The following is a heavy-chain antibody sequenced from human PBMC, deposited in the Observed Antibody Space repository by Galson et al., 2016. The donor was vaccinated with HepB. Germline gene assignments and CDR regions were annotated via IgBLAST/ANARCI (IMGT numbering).Heavy chain of an antibody. CDR1: GGSFSSYS. CDR3: ARVQKGVVVTWFYYCVDV. CDR2: INLSGNT. V-gene: IGHV4-34*01. D-gene: IGHD2-21*02. Sequence: SETLSLTCAVYGGSFSSYSWNWIRQPPGKGLEWIGEINLSGNTNYNPSLKSRVSISLDTSKNQFSLRLGSVTAADTGVYYCARVQKGVVVTWFYYCVDVWGKGTTVTVSS. J-gene: IGHJ6*03.